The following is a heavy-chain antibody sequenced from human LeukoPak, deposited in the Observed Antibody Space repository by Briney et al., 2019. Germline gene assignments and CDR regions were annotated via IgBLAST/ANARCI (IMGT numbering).Heavy chain of an antibody. V-gene: IGHV3-74*01. Sequence: GGSLRLSCAASGFTFSSYWMHWVRQAPGKGLVWVSRINSDGSSTSYADSVKGRFTISRDNAKNTLYLQMNSLRAEDTAVYYCVGVETITMVRGASGDVWGKGTTVTVSS. CDR1: GFTFSSYW. J-gene: IGHJ6*04. CDR3: VGVETITMVRGASGDV. D-gene: IGHD3-10*01. CDR2: INSDGSST.